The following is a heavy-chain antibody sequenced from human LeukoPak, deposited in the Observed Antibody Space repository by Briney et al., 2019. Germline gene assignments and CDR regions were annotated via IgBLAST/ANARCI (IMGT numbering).Heavy chain of an antibody. Sequence: PGGSLRLSCGASGFTFSRYAMSWVRQAPGKGLQWVSEIGGSGGAIYYADSVKGRFTISRDNSKNTLYLQMNSLRAEDTAVYYCAKVNSIVGASNGKFDYWGQGTLVTVSS. D-gene: IGHD1-26*01. CDR3: AKVNSIVGASNGKFDY. CDR1: GFTFSRYA. V-gene: IGHV3-23*01. CDR2: IGGSGGAI. J-gene: IGHJ4*02.